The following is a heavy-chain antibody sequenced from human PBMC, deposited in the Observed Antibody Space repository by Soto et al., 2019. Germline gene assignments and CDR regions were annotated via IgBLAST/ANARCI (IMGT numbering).Heavy chain of an antibody. J-gene: IGHJ6*01. CDR1: GGSLSALH. CDR3: ARGRLQLWTTDLDSPCMEVCGQRNMVSAAYG. CDR2: INHSGST. D-gene: IGHD5-18*01. V-gene: IGHV4-34*01. Sequence: ETLPRTWTVYGGSLSALHCSVLRPPPANWLEWIGEINHSGSTNYNPSLKSRVTISADTSKNQFSLKLSSVTAADTAVYYCARGRLQLWTTDLDSPCMEVCGQRNMVSAAYG.